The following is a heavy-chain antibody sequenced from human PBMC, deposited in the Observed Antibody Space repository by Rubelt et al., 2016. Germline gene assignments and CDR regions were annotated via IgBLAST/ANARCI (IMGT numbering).Heavy chain of an antibody. CDR2: INTNTGHP. Sequence: QVQLVQSGSELKKPGASVKVSCKASGYTFTSYAMNWVRQAPGQGLEWMGWINTNTGHPTYAQGFTGRFVFSVDTSVSTAYLQISSLKAEDTAVYYCARVIAAAGRDGNYFDYWGQGTLVTVSS. J-gene: IGHJ4*02. V-gene: IGHV7-4-1*02. CDR1: GYTFTSYA. D-gene: IGHD6-13*01. CDR3: ARVIAAAGRDGNYFDY.